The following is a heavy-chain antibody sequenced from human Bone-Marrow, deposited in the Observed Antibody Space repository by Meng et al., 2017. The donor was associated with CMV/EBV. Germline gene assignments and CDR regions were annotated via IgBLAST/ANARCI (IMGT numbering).Heavy chain of an antibody. CDR3: ARDRDWIYAASNYYYYYGMDV. Sequence: ASVKVSCKASGYTFTSYYMHWVRQAPGQGLEWMGIINPSGGSTSYAQKFQGRVTMTRDTSTSTVYMELSSLRSDDTAVYYCARDRDWIYAASNYYYYYGMDVWGQGTTVTGSS. J-gene: IGHJ6*01. CDR1: GYTFTSYY. V-gene: IGHV1-46*01. CDR2: INPSGGST. D-gene: IGHD2-2*03.